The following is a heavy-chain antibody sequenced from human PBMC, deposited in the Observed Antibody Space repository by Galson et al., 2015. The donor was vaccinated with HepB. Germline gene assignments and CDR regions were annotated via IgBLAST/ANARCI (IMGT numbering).Heavy chain of an antibody. CDR1: GFTFSSYW. V-gene: IGHV3-7*03. CDR3: ARGGYDFWSGYYSGIYFDY. CDR2: IKQDGSEK. Sequence: SLRLSCAASGFTFSSYWISWVRQAPGKGLEWVANIKQDGSEKYYVDSVKGRFTISRDNAKNSLYLQMNSLRAEDTAVYYCARGGYDFWSGYYSGIYFDYWGQGTLVTVSS. D-gene: IGHD3-3*01. J-gene: IGHJ4*02.